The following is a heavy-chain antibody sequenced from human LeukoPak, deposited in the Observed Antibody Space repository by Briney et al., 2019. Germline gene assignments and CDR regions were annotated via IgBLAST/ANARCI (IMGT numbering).Heavy chain of an antibody. Sequence: KASETLSLTCTVSCGFISGYYWSWIRQPPGKGLEWIGNIYNSGSANYNPSLKSRVTISVDTSKNQFSLKLTSVTAADTAVYYCARHVVVPAPMVDPWGQGTLVTVSS. D-gene: IGHD2-2*01. CDR1: CGFISGYY. V-gene: IGHV4-59*01. J-gene: IGHJ5*02. CDR3: ARHVVVPAPMVDP. CDR2: IYNSGSA.